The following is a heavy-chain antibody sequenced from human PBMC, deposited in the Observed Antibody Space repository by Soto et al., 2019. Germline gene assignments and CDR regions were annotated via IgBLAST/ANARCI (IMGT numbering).Heavy chain of an antibody. V-gene: IGHV1-2*04. CDR2: INPNSGGT. CDR3: ARDFYDRSGIPSEGYFDL. Sequence: QVQLVQSGAEVKKPGASVTVSCKASGYTFTGYDMHWVRQAPGQGLEWMGWINPNSGGTNYAQKFQGWVTMTRDTSLSTADMALRRLRSDDAAVYYCARDFYDRSGIPSEGYFDLWGSGPLVTVSS. J-gene: IGHJ2*01. D-gene: IGHD3-22*01. CDR1: GYTFTGYD.